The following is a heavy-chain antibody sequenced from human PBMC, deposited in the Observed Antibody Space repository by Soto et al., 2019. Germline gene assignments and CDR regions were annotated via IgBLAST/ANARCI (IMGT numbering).Heavy chain of an antibody. V-gene: IGHV3-21*01. J-gene: IGHJ4*02. CDR3: ARESEDLTSNFDY. CDR2: ISKGSDYI. Sequence: GGSLRLSCAASGFSFSDYTMNWVRQAPGKGLEWVSSISKGSDYIFYADKVKGRFTISRDNARNSLHLQMTSLSAEDTAVYYCARESEDLTSNFDYWGQGTRVTVSS. CDR1: GFSFSDYT.